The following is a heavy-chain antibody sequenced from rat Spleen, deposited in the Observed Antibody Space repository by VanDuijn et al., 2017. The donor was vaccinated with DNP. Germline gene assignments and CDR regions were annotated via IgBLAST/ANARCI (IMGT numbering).Heavy chain of an antibody. CDR2: ISYDSSRA. CDR3: ATRGYYGLAYYCHY. CDR1: GFNFSEHA. D-gene: IGHD1-6*01. V-gene: IGHV5-17*01. Sequence: EVQLIESGGDLLQPGRSLKLSCAASGFNFSEHAMARGSQTPKQDLEWIASISYDSSRAYYRDSERGRFTISRDNEKTTLYLRMDSLRSEDTATYYCATRGYYGLAYYCHYWGQGVMVTVSS. J-gene: IGHJ2*01.